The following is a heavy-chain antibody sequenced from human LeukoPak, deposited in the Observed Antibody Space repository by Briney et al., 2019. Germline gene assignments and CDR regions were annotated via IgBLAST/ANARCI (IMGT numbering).Heavy chain of an antibody. CDR3: ARERITMVRGVIRNNWFDP. J-gene: IGHJ5*02. D-gene: IGHD3-10*01. CDR2: IYYSGST. CDR1: GGSISSYY. V-gene: IGHV4-59*12. Sequence: PSETLSLTCTVSGGSISSYYWSWIRQPPGKGLEWIGYIYYSGSTNYNPSLKSRVTISVDRSKNQFSLKLSSVTAADTAVYYCARERITMVRGVIRNNWFDPWGQGTLVTVSS.